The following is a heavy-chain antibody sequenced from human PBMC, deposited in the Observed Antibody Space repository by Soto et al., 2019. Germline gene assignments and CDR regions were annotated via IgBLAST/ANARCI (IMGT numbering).Heavy chain of an antibody. Sequence: ASVKVSCKASGGTFSSYTISWVRQAPGQGLEWMGRIIPILGIANYAQKFQGRVTITADKSTSTAYMELSSLRSEDTAVYYCARDRFSDDYGDWYFDLWGRGTLVTVSS. CDR2: IIPILGIA. J-gene: IGHJ2*01. CDR1: GGTFSSYT. CDR3: ARDRFSDDYGDWYFDL. D-gene: IGHD4-17*01. V-gene: IGHV1-69*04.